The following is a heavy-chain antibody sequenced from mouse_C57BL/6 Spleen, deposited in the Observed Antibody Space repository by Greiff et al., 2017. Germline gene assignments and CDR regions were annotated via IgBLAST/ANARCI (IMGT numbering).Heavy chain of an antibody. CDR2: IYPRDGST. CDR3: ARDGYYPYYYAMDY. Sequence: QVQLKQSDAELVKPGASVKISCKVSGYTFTDHTIHWMKQRPEQGLEWIGYIYPRDGSTKYNEKFKGKATLPAAKSSSTAYMQLNSLTSADSAVYFCARDGYYPYYYAMDYWGQGTSVTVSS. V-gene: IGHV1-78*01. D-gene: IGHD2-3*01. J-gene: IGHJ4*01. CDR1: GYTFTDHT.